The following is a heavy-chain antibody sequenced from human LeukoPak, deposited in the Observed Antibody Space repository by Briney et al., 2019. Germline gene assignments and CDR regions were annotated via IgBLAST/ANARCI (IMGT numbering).Heavy chain of an antibody. CDR2: IYSGGST. J-gene: IGHJ3*02. CDR3: ARDRYDSGDAFDI. Sequence: GGSLRLACAASGFTVSSNYMSWVRQAPGKGLGWVSVIYSGGSTYYADSLKGRFTFSRDNSKNTLYLQMNSLRAEDTAVYYCARDRYDSGDAFDIWGQGTMVTVSS. D-gene: IGHD3-10*01. V-gene: IGHV3-53*01. CDR1: GFTVSSNY.